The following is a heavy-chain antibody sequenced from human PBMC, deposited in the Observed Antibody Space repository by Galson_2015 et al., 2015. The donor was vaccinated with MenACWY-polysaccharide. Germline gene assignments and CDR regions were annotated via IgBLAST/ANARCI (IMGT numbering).Heavy chain of an antibody. D-gene: IGHD2-21*02. CDR3: AKAVVATALLDY. J-gene: IGHJ4*02. Sequence: SLRLSCAASGFTFSAYSFNWIRQAPGKGLEWISSISSVGNYKDSVKGRFTISRDNSKNTLYLQMNSLRAEDTAIYYCAKAVVATALLDYWGQGTLVTVSS. V-gene: IGHV3-23*01. CDR2: ISSVG. CDR1: GFTFSAYS.